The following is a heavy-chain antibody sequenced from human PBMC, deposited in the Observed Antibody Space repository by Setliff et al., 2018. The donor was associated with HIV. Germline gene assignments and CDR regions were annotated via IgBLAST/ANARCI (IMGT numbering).Heavy chain of an antibody. CDR1: GFTFSSYW. J-gene: IGHJ4*02. V-gene: IGHV3-74*01. CDR3: VRGSGYYYFDN. CDR2: MNTDGSSSI. Sequence: GGSLRLSCAASGFTFSSYWMHWVRQAPGKGLVWVFGMNTDGSSSIYYGDSVKGRFTISRDNAKNMLYLQMNSLSADDTAVYYCVRGSGYYYFDNWGQGALVTVSS. D-gene: IGHD3-22*01.